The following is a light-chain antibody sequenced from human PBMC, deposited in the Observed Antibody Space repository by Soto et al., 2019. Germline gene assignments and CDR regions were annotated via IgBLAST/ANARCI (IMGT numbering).Light chain of an antibody. Sequence: VLTQSPATLSSSPGDRVTLSCRASQSVSSSYVAWYQQKPGQAPRLLNYGASSRATGIPDRFSGSGSGTDFTLTISRLEPEDFAVYYCQQYGSFWTFGQGTKVDI. J-gene: IGKJ1*01. CDR2: GAS. CDR1: QSVSSSY. V-gene: IGKV3-20*01. CDR3: QQYGSFWT.